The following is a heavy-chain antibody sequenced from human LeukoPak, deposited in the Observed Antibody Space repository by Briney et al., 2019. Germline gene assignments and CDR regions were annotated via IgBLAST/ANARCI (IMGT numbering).Heavy chain of an antibody. V-gene: IGHV4-59*02. CDR3: AREWYSQPYYYYYYYMDV. CDR2: IYHTGST. Sequence: SETLSLTCTISGGSVSDYYWSWIRQSPGKGLEWIGYIYHTGSTSYSPSLKSRVTMSVDTSKNQFSLKLSSVTAADTAVYYCAREWYSQPYYYYYYYMDVWGKGTTVTISS. J-gene: IGHJ6*03. D-gene: IGHD1-1*01. CDR1: GGSVSDYY.